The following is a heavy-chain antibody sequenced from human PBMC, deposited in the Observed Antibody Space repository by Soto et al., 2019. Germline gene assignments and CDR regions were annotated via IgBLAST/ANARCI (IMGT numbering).Heavy chain of an antibody. CDR1: GYSFTSYW. V-gene: IGHV5-51*01. CDR2: IYPGDSDT. D-gene: IGHD1-26*01. Sequence: PGESLKISCKGSGYSFTSYWIGWVRQMPGKGLEWMGIIYPGDSDTRYSPSFQGQVTISADKSISTAYLQWSSLKASDTAMYYCASASVAPLEWELPYYYYGVDVWGQGTTVTVSS. J-gene: IGHJ6*02. CDR3: ASASVAPLEWELPYYYYGVDV.